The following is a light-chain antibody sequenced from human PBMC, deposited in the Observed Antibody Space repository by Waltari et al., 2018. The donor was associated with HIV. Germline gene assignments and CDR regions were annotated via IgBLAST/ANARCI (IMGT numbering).Light chain of an antibody. Sequence: DIRMTQSPSSVSASVGDRVTITCRASESIGKYLNWYQQKPGKAPKLLIHAASTLEGGVPSRFSGSGSGTDFSLTIRGLQREDIATYYCQQSYRIPRSFGQGTKLEIK. V-gene: IGKV1-39*01. CDR3: QQSYRIPRS. CDR2: AAS. CDR1: ESIGKY. J-gene: IGKJ2*04.